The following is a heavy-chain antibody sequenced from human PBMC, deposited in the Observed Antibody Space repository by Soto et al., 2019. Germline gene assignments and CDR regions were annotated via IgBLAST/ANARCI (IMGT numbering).Heavy chain of an antibody. CDR2: IYYSGST. Sequence: LSLTCTVSGGSISSGDYYWSWIRQPPGKGLEWIGYIYYSGSTYYNPSLKSRVTISVDTSKNQFSLKLSSVTAADTAVYYCARDGTNYGDYVIDYWGQGALVTVSS. CDR1: GGSISSGDYY. J-gene: IGHJ4*02. V-gene: IGHV4-30-4*01. D-gene: IGHD4-17*01. CDR3: ARDGTNYGDYVIDY.